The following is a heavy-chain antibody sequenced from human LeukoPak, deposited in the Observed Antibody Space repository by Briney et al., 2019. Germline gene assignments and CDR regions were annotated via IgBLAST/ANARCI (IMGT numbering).Heavy chain of an antibody. CDR1: GFTFSNAW. CDR3: TTFAPSSYSYGIFDY. Sequence: GGSLRLSCAASGFTFSNAWMSWVRQAPGKGLEWVGRIKSKTDGGTTDYAAPVKGRFTISRDDSKNTLYLQMNSLKTEDTAVYYCTTFAPSSYSYGIFDYWGQGTLVTVSS. J-gene: IGHJ4*02. D-gene: IGHD5-18*01. V-gene: IGHV3-15*01. CDR2: IKSKTDGGTT.